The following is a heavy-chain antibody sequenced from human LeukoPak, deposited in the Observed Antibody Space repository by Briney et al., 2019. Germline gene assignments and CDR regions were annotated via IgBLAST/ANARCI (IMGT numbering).Heavy chain of an antibody. CDR3: ARDWRLGELSPYYFDY. CDR2: ISSSSSYI. J-gene: IGHJ4*02. CDR1: GFTFSSYS. D-gene: IGHD3-16*02. V-gene: IGHV3-21*01. Sequence: GSLRLSCAASGFTFSSYSMNWVRQAPGKGLEWVSSISSSSSYIYYADSVKGRFTISRDNAKNSLYLQMSSLRAEDTAVYYCARDWRLGELSPYYFDYWGQGTLVTVSS.